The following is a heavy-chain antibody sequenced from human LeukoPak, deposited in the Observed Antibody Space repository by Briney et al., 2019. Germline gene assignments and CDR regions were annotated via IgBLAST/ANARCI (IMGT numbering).Heavy chain of an antibody. J-gene: IGHJ4*02. CDR3: ARGKKYGSGNDDY. D-gene: IGHD6-19*01. CDR2: IYSAGST. CDR1: GFTVSSNY. V-gene: IGHV3-53*01. Sequence: PGGSLRLSCAASGFTVSSNYMNWVRQAPGKGLEWVSLIYSAGSTYYADSVKGRFTISRDNSKHTLYLQMNRLRAEDTAVYYCARGKKYGSGNDDYWGQGTLVTVSS.